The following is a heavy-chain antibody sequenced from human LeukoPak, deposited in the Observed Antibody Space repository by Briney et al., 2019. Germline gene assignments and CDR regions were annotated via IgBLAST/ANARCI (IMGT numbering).Heavy chain of an antibody. J-gene: IGHJ4*02. CDR2: IYTGGST. CDR3: ARAAYSYGLAP. D-gene: IGHD5-18*01. CDR1: GFSITSHY. V-gene: IGHV3-53*01. Sequence: GGSLRLSCAASGFSITSHYMTWVRQAPGKGLEWVSVIYTGGSTYYTDSVKGRFTISRDIPKNTVYLQMDNLRAEDTALYLCARAAYSYGLAPWGQGTLVTVSS.